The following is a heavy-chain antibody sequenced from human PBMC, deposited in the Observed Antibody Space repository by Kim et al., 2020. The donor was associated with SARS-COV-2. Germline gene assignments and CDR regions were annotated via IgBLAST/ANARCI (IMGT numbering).Heavy chain of an antibody. CDR1: TFTISKSG. D-gene: IGHD3-16*01. J-gene: IGHJ1*01. Sequence: GGSLRLSCAASTFTISKSGMHWVRQAPGKGPEWLALISHDGEKKNYGESVRGRFTISRDNSRNTLYLQMDSLRVEDTAVYYCAKEGLWGEPDRWGQGTLVIVSS. CDR2: ISHDGEKK. V-gene: IGHV3-30*18. CDR3: AKEGLWGEPDR.